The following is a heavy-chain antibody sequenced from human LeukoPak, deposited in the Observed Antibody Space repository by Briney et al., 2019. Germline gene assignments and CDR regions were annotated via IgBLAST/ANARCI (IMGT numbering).Heavy chain of an antibody. CDR2: ISGSGGST. CDR1: GFTFSSYG. J-gene: IGHJ4*02. V-gene: IGHV3-23*01. D-gene: IGHD1-26*01. Sequence: GGSLRLSCAASGFTFSSYGMSWVRQAPGKGLEWVSGISGSGGSTYYADSVKGRFTISRDNSKNTLYLQMNSLRAEDTALYYCASGGIYYGAAFDFWGQGTLVTVSS. CDR3: ASGGIYYGAAFDF.